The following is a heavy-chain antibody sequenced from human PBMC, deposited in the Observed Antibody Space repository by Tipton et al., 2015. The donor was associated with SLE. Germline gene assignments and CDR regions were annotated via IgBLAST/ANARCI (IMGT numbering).Heavy chain of an antibody. Sequence: TLSLTCTVSGGSIRSHYWSWIRQAPGKGLEWIGYISNSETTNHNPSLKSRVTISVDTSKNQFSLKLRSVTAADTAVYYCVGEGLVGDVVRDFWGQGRLVTVSS. D-gene: IGHD1-26*01. CDR2: ISNSETT. V-gene: IGHV4-59*11. CDR3: VGEGLVGDVVRDF. J-gene: IGHJ4*02. CDR1: GGSIRSHY.